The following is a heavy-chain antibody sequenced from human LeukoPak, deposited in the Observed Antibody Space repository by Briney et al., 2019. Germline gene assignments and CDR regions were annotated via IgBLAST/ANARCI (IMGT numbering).Heavy chain of an antibody. V-gene: IGHV1-24*01. CDR3: ARDYCSSTSCYFDY. Sequence: ASVKVSCKVSGYTLTELSMQWVRQAAGKGREWSGCFDPEDGETIYAQKFQGRVTMTTDTSTDTAYMEVNSLRSEDTAVYYCARDYCSSTSCYFDYWGQGTLVTVSS. D-gene: IGHD2-2*01. CDR2: FDPEDGET. CDR1: GYTLTELS. J-gene: IGHJ4*02.